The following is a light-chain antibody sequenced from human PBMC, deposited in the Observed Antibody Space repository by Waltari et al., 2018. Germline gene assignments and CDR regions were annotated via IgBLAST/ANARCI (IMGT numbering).Light chain of an antibody. J-gene: IGKJ4*01. V-gene: IGKV1-39*01. CDR3: QQTYSASLT. Sequence: IQMTQSPSSLSASVGDRVTITCRASQTLTNHFNWYQHQPGKAPKLLIYSASNLQRGVPARFSGSGSGTDFTLTISSLQPEDFAVYYCQQTYSASLTFGGGTKVDIK. CDR2: SAS. CDR1: QTLTNH.